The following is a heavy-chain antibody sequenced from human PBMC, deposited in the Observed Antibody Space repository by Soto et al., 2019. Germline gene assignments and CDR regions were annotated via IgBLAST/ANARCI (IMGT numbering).Heavy chain of an antibody. CDR3: TSTWWRVATNAEATRTYDY. CDR1: GFGFSGSA. Sequence: EVQLVESGGGLVQPGGSLKLSCAASGFGFSGSAMHWVRQASGKGLEWVGRVRSKVNNYATSYAASVKGRFTISRDDSKNTAYLQMNSLTTEDTALYYCTSTWWRVATNAEATRTYDYWGQGTLVTVSS. V-gene: IGHV3-73*01. CDR2: VRSKVNNYAT. J-gene: IGHJ4*02. D-gene: IGHD5-12*01.